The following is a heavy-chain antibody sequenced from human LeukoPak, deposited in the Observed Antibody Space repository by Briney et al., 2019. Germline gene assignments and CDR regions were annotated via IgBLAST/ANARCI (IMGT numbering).Heavy chain of an antibody. CDR2: IIPIFGTA. D-gene: IGHD1-26*01. CDR3: AREASIVGAPFDY. V-gene: IGHV1-69*05. CDR1: GGTYSSYA. Sequence: SVKVSCKASGGTYSSYAISWVRQAPGQGLEWMGRIIPIFGTANYAQKFQGRVTITTDESTSTAYMELSSLRSEDTAVNYCAREASIVGAPFDYWGQGTLVTVSS. J-gene: IGHJ4*02.